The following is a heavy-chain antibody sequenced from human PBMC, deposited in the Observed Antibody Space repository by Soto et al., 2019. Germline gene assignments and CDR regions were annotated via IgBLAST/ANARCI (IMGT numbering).Heavy chain of an antibody. Sequence: SVKVSCKASGGTFSNYAINWVRQAPGQGLEWMGGIIPLFGTANYAQKFQGRVTITADESTSTAYLGLSSLRSEDTAVYYCARPVEMATISRSYLFYWGQGTLVTVSS. J-gene: IGHJ4*02. V-gene: IGHV1-69*13. CDR1: GGTFSNYA. CDR2: IIPLFGTA. D-gene: IGHD5-12*01. CDR3: ARPVEMATISRSYLFY.